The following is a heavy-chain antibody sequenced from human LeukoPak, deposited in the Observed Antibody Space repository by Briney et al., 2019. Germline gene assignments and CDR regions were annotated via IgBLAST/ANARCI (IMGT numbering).Heavy chain of an antibody. J-gene: IGHJ4*02. D-gene: IGHD3-10*01. CDR3: ARVRGVIQYYFDY. CDR2: ISSSGSTI. V-gene: IGHV3-11*01. CDR1: GFTFRAYA. Sequence: GGSLRLSCVASGFTFRAYAMTWIRQAPGKGLEWVSYISSSGSTIYYADSVKGRFTISRDNAKNSLYLQMNSLRAEDTAVYYCARVRGVIQYYFDYWGQGTLVTVSS.